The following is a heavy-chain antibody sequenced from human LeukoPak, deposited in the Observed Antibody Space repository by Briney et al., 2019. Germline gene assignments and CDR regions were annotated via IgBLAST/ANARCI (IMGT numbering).Heavy chain of an antibody. CDR2: ISAKNGDT. V-gene: IGHV1-18*01. J-gene: IGHJ4*02. CDR3: ARDEGRGSGSYFPNYFDY. Sequence: GSSVKVSCKASGGTFSSYGISWVRQAPGEGLEWMGWISAKNGDTKYVQKFQGRVTMTTDTSTSTAYMDLRTLRSDDTAVYYCARDEGRGSGSYFPNYFDYWGQGTLVTVSS. CDR1: GGTFSSYG. D-gene: IGHD3-10*01.